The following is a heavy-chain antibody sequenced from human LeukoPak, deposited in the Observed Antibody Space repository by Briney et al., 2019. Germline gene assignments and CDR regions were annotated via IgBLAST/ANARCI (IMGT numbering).Heavy chain of an antibody. Sequence: PGRSLRLSCAASGFTFSSYAMHWVRQAPGKGLEWVAVISYDGSNKYYADSVKGRFTISRDNSKNTLYLQMNSLRAEDTAVYYCASGWDVWWAFDYWGQGTLVTVSS. CDR3: ASGWDVWWAFDY. V-gene: IGHV3-30*04. J-gene: IGHJ4*02. D-gene: IGHD3-16*01. CDR1: GFTFSSYA. CDR2: ISYDGSNK.